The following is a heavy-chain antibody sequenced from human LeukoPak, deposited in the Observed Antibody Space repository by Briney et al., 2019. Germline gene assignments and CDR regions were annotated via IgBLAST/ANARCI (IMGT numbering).Heavy chain of an antibody. CDR3: ARGQAFDI. CDR2: INHSGST. J-gene: IGHJ3*02. CDR1: GGSFSGYY. V-gene: IGHV4-34*01. Sequence: SEALSLTCAVYGGSFSGYYWSWIRQPPGKGLEWIGEINHSGSTNYNPSLKSRVTISVDTSKNQFSLKLSSVTAADTAVYYCARGQAFDIWGQGTMVTVSS.